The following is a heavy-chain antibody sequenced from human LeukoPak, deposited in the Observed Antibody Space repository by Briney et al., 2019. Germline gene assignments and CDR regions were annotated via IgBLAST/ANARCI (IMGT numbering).Heavy chain of an antibody. CDR2: IKSKTDGGTT. J-gene: IGHJ4*02. CDR1: GFTFSNAR. CDR3: TTETHQDIVVVVALFDY. D-gene: IGHD2-15*01. V-gene: IGHV3-15*01. Sequence: GGSLRLSCAASGFTFSNARMSWVRQAPGKGLEWVGRIKSKTDGGTTDYAAPVKGRFTISNDDSKNTLYLQMNSLKTEDTAVYYCTTETHQDIVVVVALFDYWGQGTLVTVSS.